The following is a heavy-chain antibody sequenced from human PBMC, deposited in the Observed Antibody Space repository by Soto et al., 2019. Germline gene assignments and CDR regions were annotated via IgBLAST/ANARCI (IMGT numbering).Heavy chain of an antibody. CDR2: ISSSSSTI. CDR1: GFTFSSYS. V-gene: IGHV3-48*02. D-gene: IGHD3-10*01. CDR3: ARDRGSGSYSDRFDY. Sequence: ESGGGLVQPGGSLRLSCAASGFTFSSYSMNWVRQAPGKGLEWVSYISSSSSTIYYADSVKGRFTISRDNAKNSLYLQMNSLRDEDTAVYYCARDRGSGSYSDRFDYWGQGTLVTVSS. J-gene: IGHJ4*02.